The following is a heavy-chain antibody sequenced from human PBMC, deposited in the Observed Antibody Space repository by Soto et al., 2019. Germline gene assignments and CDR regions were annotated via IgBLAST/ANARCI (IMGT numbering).Heavy chain of an antibody. CDR2: INHSGST. CDR1: CGSFSGYY. Sequence: PETLSLTCSVYCGSFSGYYWSCVRHPPGKGLEWIGEINHSGSTNYNPSLKSRVTISVDTSKNQFSLKLSSVTAADTAVYYCARLAAALKYYYYGMDVWGQGTTVTSP. D-gene: IGHD6-13*01. J-gene: IGHJ6*02. V-gene: IGHV4-34*01. CDR3: ARLAAALKYYYYGMDV.